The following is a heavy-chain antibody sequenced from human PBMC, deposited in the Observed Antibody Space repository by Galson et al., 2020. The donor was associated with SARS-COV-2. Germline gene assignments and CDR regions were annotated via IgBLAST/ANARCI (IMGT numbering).Heavy chain of an antibody. V-gene: IGHV3-21*01. CDR3: ARVLGGYYDNSGYLIGH. CDR2: ISGSSSYI. CDR1: GFAFSLYT. J-gene: IGHJ5*02. D-gene: IGHD3-22*01. Sequence: GGSLRLSCAASGFAFSLYTMNWVRQAPGKGLEWVSSISGSSSYIYYADSVKGRFTISRDNAKNSLFLQMSSLRTEDTAVYYCARVLGGYYDNSGYLIGHWGQGTLVTVSS.